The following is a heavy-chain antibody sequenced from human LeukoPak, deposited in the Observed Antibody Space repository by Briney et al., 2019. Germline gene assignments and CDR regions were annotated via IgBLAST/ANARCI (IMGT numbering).Heavy chain of an antibody. CDR2: INPSGGST. CDR1: GYTFTSYY. CDR3: ARVDYYDSSGLAGAFDI. Sequence: ASVKVSCKASGYTFTSYYMHWVRQAPGQGLEWMGIINPSGGSTSYAQKFQGRVTMTRDTSTSTVYMELSSLRSEDTAVYYCARVDYYDSSGLAGAFDIWGQGTMVTVSS. J-gene: IGHJ3*02. V-gene: IGHV1-46*01. D-gene: IGHD3-22*01.